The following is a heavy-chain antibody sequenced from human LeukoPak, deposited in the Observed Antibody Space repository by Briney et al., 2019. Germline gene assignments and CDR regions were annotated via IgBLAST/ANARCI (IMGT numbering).Heavy chain of an antibody. CDR1: GFTFSNYA. J-gene: IGHJ4*02. Sequence: GGSLRLSCAASGFTFSNYAMNWVRQAPGKGLECVSSITSSNNIYYADSVKGRFTISRDNAQNSLYLQTNSLRAEDTAVYYCARMFGNSRSYWGQGTLVTVSS. V-gene: IGHV3-69-1*01. CDR2: ITSSNNI. D-gene: IGHD3-10*02. CDR3: ARMFGNSRSY.